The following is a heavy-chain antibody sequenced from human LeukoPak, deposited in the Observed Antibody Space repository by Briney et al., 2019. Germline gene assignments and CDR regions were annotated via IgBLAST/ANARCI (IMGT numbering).Heavy chain of an antibody. D-gene: IGHD2-15*01. CDR1: GGSISSYY. V-gene: IGHV4-4*07. Sequence: SETLSLTCTVSGGSISSYYWSWIRQPAGKGLEWVGRMHTSGSTNYNPSLKSRVTMSVDTSKNQFSLKLSSVTAADTAVYYCARDGCSGGTCSPYNWGQGTLVTVSS. CDR3: ARDGCSGGTCSPYN. J-gene: IGHJ4*02. CDR2: MHTSGST.